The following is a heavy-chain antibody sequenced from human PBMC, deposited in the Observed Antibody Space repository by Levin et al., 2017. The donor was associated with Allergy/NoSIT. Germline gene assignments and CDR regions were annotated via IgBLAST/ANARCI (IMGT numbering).Heavy chain of an antibody. CDR3: AKSLAEDKDWFDP. J-gene: IGHJ5*02. Sequence: GGSLRLSCAASGFSFNGFSMNWVRQAPGKGLEWVSSISRTSRDIFYADSVKGRFTVSRDNAANSLYLQMDCLRDEDTAVYYCAKSLAEDKDWFDPWGQGTLVTVSS. CDR2: ISRTSRDI. V-gene: IGHV3-21*01. D-gene: IGHD1-14*01. CDR1: GFSFNGFS.